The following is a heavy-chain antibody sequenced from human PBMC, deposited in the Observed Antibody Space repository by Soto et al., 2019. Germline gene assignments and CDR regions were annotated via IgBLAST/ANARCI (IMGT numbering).Heavy chain of an antibody. CDR3: ARARCSSSNCQLDY. CDR2: ITGRGSIT. V-gene: IGHV3-48*03. D-gene: IGHD4-4*01. Sequence: GGSLRLSCVASGFTFSTYEMNWVRQAPGKGLEWVSYITGRGSITYYAASVKGRFTTSRDNAKDSVYLEIDSLRPEETAMYYCARARCSSSNCQLDYWGQGALVTAPQ. J-gene: IGHJ4*02. CDR1: GFTFSTYE.